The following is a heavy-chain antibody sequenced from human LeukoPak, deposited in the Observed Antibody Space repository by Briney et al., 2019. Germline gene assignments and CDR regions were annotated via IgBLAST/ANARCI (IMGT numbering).Heavy chain of an antibody. V-gene: IGHV3-21*01. Sequence: GGSLRLSCAASGFTFSSYSMNWVRQAPGKGLEWVSSISSSSSYIYYVDSVKGRFTISRDNAKNSLYLQMNSLRAEDTAVYYCARQRDLDYWGQGTLVTVSS. CDR3: ARQRDLDY. D-gene: IGHD2-21*02. J-gene: IGHJ4*02. CDR2: ISSSSSYI. CDR1: GFTFSSYS.